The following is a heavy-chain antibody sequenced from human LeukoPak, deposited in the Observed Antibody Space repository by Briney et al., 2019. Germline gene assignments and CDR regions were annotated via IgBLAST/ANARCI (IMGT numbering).Heavy chain of an antibody. J-gene: IGHJ2*01. V-gene: IGHV3-23*01. Sequence: GGSLRLSCAASGFPFSRFAMTWVRQAPGKGLEWVSAISGSSESTNYADSAKGRFTISRDNSKNTLYLQMNNLGADDTAVYYCAKGGGGGGEYWHFDIWGRGILVTVSS. CDR1: GFPFSRFA. CDR2: ISGSSEST. D-gene: IGHD3-10*01. CDR3: AKGGGGGGEYWHFDI.